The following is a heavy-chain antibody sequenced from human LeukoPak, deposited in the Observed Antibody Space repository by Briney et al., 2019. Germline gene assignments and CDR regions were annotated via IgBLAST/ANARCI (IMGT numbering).Heavy chain of an antibody. Sequence: SETLSLTSTVSGGSISSYYWSWIRQPAGKGLEWIGRIYTSGSTNYNPSLKSRVTMSVDTSKNQFSLRLSSVTAADTAVYYCARDSIVVVPADTHYYYYMDVWGQGTLVTVSS. CDR1: GGSISSYY. V-gene: IGHV4-4*07. CDR2: IYTSGST. CDR3: ARDSIVVVPADTHYYYYMDV. D-gene: IGHD2-2*01. J-gene: IGHJ6*03.